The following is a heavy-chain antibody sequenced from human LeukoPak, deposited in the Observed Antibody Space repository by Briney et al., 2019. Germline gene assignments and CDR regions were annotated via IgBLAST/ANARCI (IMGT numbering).Heavy chain of an antibody. V-gene: IGHV3-30*04. J-gene: IGHJ4*02. CDR2: ISYDGSNK. Sequence: PGRSLRLSCAASGFTSSSYAMHWVRQAPGKGLEWVAVISYDGSNKYYADSVKGRFTISRDNSKNTLYLQMYSLRAEDTAVYYCARDESLIAAAGSPLDYWGQGTLVTVSS. D-gene: IGHD6-13*01. CDR1: GFTSSSYA. CDR3: ARDESLIAAAGSPLDY.